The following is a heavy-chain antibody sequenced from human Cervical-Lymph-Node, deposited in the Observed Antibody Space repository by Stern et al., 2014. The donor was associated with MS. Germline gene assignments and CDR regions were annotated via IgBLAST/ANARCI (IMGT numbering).Heavy chain of an antibody. CDR2: ITNVGST. CDR1: GLTVSRDY. V-gene: IGHV3-53*01. CDR3: ARDTSSPERSDW. Sequence: EVQLVESGGGVIQPGGSLRLSCTAPGLTVSRDYMTWVRQAPGKGLEWVSLITNVGSTFYTDSVKGRFTISRDDSKNTVYLHMTSLRAEDTAMYYCARDTSSPERSDWWGQGTLVTVSS. D-gene: IGHD1-1*01. J-gene: IGHJ4*02.